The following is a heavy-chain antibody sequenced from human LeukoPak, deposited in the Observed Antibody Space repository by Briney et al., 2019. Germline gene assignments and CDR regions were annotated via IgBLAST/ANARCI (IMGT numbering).Heavy chain of an antibody. D-gene: IGHD5-18*01. CDR2: IYPGDSDT. CDR3: ARQRWTATAPFDY. Sequence: GESLQISCKGSGSRFTNYWIGWVRQMPGKGLEWMGIIYPGDSDTRYSPSFQGQVTISADKSISTAYLQWSSLQASDTAMYYCARQRWTATAPFDYWGQGTLVTVSS. CDR1: GSRFTNYW. J-gene: IGHJ4*02. V-gene: IGHV5-51*01.